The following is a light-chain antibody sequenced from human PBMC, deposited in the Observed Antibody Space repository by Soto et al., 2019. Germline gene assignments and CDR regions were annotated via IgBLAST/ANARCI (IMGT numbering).Light chain of an antibody. Sequence: QSALTQPASASGSPGQSITISCTGTTSDVGSYNLVSWYQQHPGKAPKLMISEVSKRPSGVSNRFSGSKSGNTASLTISGLQAEDEADYYCCSYTGTSTVVFGGGTKLTVL. CDR2: EVS. CDR1: TSDVGSYNL. CDR3: CSYTGTSTVV. J-gene: IGLJ2*01. V-gene: IGLV2-23*02.